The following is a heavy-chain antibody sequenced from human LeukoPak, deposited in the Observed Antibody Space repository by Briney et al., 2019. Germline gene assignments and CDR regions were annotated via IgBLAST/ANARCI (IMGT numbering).Heavy chain of an antibody. Sequence: GGSLRLSCAASGFTFSSYAMSWVRRAPGKGLEWVSAISGSGGSTYYADSVKGRFTISRDNSKNTLYLQMNSLRAEDTAVYYCAKDLDSSGWYNFDYWGQGTLVTVSS. CDR1: GFTFSSYA. CDR2: ISGSGGST. J-gene: IGHJ4*02. CDR3: AKDLDSSGWYNFDY. D-gene: IGHD6-19*01. V-gene: IGHV3-23*01.